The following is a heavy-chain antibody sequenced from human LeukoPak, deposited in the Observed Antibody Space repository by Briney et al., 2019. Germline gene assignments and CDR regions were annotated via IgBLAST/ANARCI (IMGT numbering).Heavy chain of an antibody. CDR1: GYTFRDYY. CDR2: INPNSGDT. V-gene: IGHV1-2*02. J-gene: IGHJ4*02. CDR3: ARGRRILVGDTNAGDFFDY. D-gene: IGHD1-26*01. Sequence: ASVKVSCRASGYTFRDYYMHWVRQAPGQGLEWMGWINPNSGDTHYAQKFQGSVSMTRDTPISTANIILSRLKPDDTAVYYCARGRRILVGDTNAGDFFDYWGQGTLVTVSS.